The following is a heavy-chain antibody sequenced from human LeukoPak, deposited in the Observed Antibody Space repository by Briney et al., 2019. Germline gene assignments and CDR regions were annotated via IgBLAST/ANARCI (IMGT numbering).Heavy chain of an antibody. CDR3: GKSRMTIMTHAGIDV. V-gene: IGHV3-21*01. J-gene: IGHJ6*04. Sequence: GVTLSLSCTASGFTFGDYAMSWFRQAPGKGLEWVLSISSSSSYIYYADSVKGRFTISRDNAKTSLYMQRNGLRAEDTAVYYCGKSRMTIMTHAGIDVWGKGTTVTISS. CDR1: GFTFGDYA. CDR2: ISSSSSYI. D-gene: IGHD4/OR15-4a*01.